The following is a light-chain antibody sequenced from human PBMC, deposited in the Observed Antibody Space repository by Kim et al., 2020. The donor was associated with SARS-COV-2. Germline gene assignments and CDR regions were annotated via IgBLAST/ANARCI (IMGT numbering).Light chain of an antibody. V-gene: IGLV4-60*03. CDR3: ETWGSCKV. CDR1: SGHSSYI. Sequence: QPVLTQSSSASASLGSSVKLTCTLSSGHSSYIIAWHQQQPGKAPRYLMKLEGSGSYNKGSGVPDRFSGSSSGADRYLTIANLQSEDEADYYCETWGSCKVFGSGTKVTVL. J-gene: IGLJ6*01. CDR2: LEGSGSY.